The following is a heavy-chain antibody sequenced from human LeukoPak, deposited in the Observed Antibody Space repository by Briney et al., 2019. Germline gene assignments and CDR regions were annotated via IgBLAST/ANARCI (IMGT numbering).Heavy chain of an antibody. CDR1: GGTFSSYA. V-gene: IGHV1-69*05. CDR2: IIPIFGTA. D-gene: IGHD5-24*01. CDR3: ARKRRDGYFAGYYYMDV. Sequence: SVKVSCKASGGTFSSYAISWVRQAPGQGLEWMGGIIPIFGTANYAQKFQGRVTITTDESTSTAYMELSSLRSEDTAVYYCARKRRDGYFAGYYYMDVWGKGTTVTVSS. J-gene: IGHJ6*03.